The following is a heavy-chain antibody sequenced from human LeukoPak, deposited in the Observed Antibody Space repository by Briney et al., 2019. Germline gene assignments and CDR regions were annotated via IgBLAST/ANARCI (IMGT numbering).Heavy chain of an antibody. Sequence: ASVKVSCKASGYTFTGYYMHWVRQAHGQGLEWMGWINPNSGGTNYAQKFQGRVTMTRDTSISTAYMELSRLRSDDTAVYYCARLTIAARPISWFDPWGQGTLVTVSS. D-gene: IGHD6-6*01. CDR1: GYTFTGYY. V-gene: IGHV1-2*02. CDR3: ARLTIAARPISWFDP. J-gene: IGHJ5*02. CDR2: INPNSGGT.